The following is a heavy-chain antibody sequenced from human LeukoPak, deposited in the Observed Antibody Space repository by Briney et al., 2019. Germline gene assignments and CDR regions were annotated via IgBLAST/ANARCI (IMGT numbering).Heavy chain of an antibody. CDR3: ARGGGVRTGSGWRPGNWFDP. J-gene: IGHJ5*02. D-gene: IGHD6-19*01. CDR1: GYTFTGYY. V-gene: IGHV1-2*02. Sequence: SVKVSCKASGYTFTGYYMYWVRQAPGQGLDWMGWINPKSGGTNYAQKFQGRVTMTRDTSISTAYMELRRLRSDDTAVYYCARGGGVRTGSGWRPGNWFDPWGQGTLVIVSS. CDR2: INPKSGGT.